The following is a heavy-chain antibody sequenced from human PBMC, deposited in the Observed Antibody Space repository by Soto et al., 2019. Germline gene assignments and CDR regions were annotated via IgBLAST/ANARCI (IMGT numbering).Heavy chain of an antibody. CDR2: IIPIFGTA. J-gene: IGHJ4*02. CDR1: GGTFSSYA. Sequence: ASVKVSCKASGGTFSSYAISWVRQAPGQGLEWMGGIIPIFGTANYAQKFQGRVTITADESTSTAYMELSSLRSEDTAVYYCAAGSSKVPNFDYWGQGTLVTVSS. CDR3: AAGSSKVPNFDY. D-gene: IGHD6-6*01. V-gene: IGHV1-69*13.